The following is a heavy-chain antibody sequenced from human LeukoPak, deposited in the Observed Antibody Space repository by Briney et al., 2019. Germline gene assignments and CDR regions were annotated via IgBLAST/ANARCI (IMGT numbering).Heavy chain of an antibody. CDR2: IYTSGST. V-gene: IGHV4-61*02. Sequence: SETLSLTCTVSGGSISSGSYYWSWIRQPAVKGLEWIGRIYTSGSTNYNPSLKSRVTISIDTSKNQFSLKLSSVTAADTAVYFCARGSSGYYYVVGGDDAFDIWGQGTMVTVSS. CDR3: ARGSSGYYYVVGGDDAFDI. D-gene: IGHD3-22*01. J-gene: IGHJ3*02. CDR1: GGSISSGSYY.